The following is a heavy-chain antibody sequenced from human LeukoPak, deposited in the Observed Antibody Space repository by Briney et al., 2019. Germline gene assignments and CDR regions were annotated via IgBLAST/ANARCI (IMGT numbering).Heavy chain of an antibody. CDR2: INPSGGST. Sequence: AASVKVSCKASGYTFTSYYMHWVRQAPGQGLEWMGIINPSGGSTSYAQKFQGRVTMTRDTSTSTVYMELSSLRSEDTAVYYCARHPPITPDPYYFDYWGQGTLVTVSS. CDR3: ARHPPITPDPYYFDY. V-gene: IGHV1-46*01. D-gene: IGHD5-24*01. J-gene: IGHJ4*02. CDR1: GYTFTSYY.